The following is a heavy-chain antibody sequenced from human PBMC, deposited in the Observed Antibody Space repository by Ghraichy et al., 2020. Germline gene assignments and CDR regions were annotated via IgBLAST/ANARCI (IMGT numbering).Heavy chain of an antibody. CDR3: AKESVAGVSDAGDAFDG. V-gene: IGHV3-23*01. D-gene: IGHD6-19*01. CDR1: GFNFSIYA. Sequence: GGSLRLSCVASSGFNFSIYAMRWVRPAPGKGLEWVSAISGSGGRTYYADSVKGRFTISRDNSKNTLYVQMTSLRAEDTAVYYCAKESVAGVSDAGDAFDGWGQGTLVTVSA. J-gene: IGHJ3*01. CDR2: ISGSGGRT.